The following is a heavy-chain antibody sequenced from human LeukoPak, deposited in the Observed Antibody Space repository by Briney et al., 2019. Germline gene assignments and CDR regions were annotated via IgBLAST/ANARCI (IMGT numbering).Heavy chain of an antibody. D-gene: IGHD4-17*01. CDR1: GFPFRTYG. J-gene: IGHJ4*02. CDR3: ARTSGDPFDY. CDR2: INEDGGEK. V-gene: IGHV3-7*01. Sequence: PGGSLRLSCAASGFPFRTYGMIWVRQAPGKGLEWVANINEDGGEKYYADSVTGRFTISRDNARNSLYVQMNNLRAEDTAVYYCARTSGDPFDYWGQGTLVAVSS.